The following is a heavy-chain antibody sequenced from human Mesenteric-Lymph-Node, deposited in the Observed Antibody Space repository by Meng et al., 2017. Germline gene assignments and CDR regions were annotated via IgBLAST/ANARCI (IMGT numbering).Heavy chain of an antibody. J-gene: IGHJ4*02. CDR1: GFTFSSYA. CDR2: ISGSGGST. V-gene: IGHV3-23*01. D-gene: IGHD3-22*01. CDR3: TRDGRPRYYYDSSGYYPFDY. Sequence: GESLKISCAASGFTFSSYAMSWVRQAPGKGLEWVSAISGSGGSTYYADSVKGRFTISRDNSKNTLYLQMNSLRAEDTAVYYCTRDGRPRYYYDSSGYYPFDYWGQGTLVTVSS.